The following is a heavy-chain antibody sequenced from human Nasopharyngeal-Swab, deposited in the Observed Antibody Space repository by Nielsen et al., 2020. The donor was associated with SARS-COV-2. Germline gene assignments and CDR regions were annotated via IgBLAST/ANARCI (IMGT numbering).Heavy chain of an antibody. J-gene: IGHJ4*02. CDR1: GASISSYY. CDR2: SHYSGST. CDR3: AGGFDY. V-gene: IGHV4-59*08. Sequence: SETLSLTCTVSGASISSYYWSWIRQTPGKGLEWVAYSHYSGSTNYNPSLKSRVTMSVDTSKRQFSLMLTSVTAADTAVYYCAGGFDYWGQGTLVTVSS.